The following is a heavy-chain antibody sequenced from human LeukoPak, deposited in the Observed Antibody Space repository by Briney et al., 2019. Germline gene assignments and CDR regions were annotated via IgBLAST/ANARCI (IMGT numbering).Heavy chain of an antibody. CDR1: GFSVSGQR. J-gene: IGHJ4*02. CDR3: AKDVLEK. CDR2: IKGDGSQK. V-gene: IGHV3-7*01. Sequence: GGSLRLPCVAAGFSVSGQRMSWVRPAPGKGLEWVATIKGDGSQKFYVDSVKGRFTISRDDADNSLQLQMNSLRDEDTAVYYCAKDVLEKWGQGTLVSVSS.